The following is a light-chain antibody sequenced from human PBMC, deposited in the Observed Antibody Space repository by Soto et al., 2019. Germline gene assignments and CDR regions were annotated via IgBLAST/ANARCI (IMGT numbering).Light chain of an antibody. CDR3: AAWDDSLNMV. J-gene: IGLJ2*01. CDR1: SSDVGSYNL. V-gene: IGLV2-14*02. CDR2: EGS. Sequence: QSALTQPASVSGSPGQSITISCTGTSSDVGSYNLVSWYQQHPGKAPKLMIYEGSKRPSGVPDRFSASKSGSSASLAISGLRSEDEADYYCAAWDDSLNMVFGGGTKLTVL.